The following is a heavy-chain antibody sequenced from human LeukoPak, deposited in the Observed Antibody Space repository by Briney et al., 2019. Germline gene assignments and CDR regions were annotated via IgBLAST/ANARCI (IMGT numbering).Heavy chain of an antibody. Sequence: ASVKLSCKASGYTFTSYYMHWVRQAPAQGIEWMGIINPSGGSTSYAQEFQGRVTMTRDTTTSTVYMKLSSLRSEDTAVYYCASTRGYSGYLDYWGQGTLVTVSS. CDR2: INPSGGST. V-gene: IGHV1-46*01. CDR3: ASTRGYSGYLDY. D-gene: IGHD5-12*01. CDR1: GYTFTSYY. J-gene: IGHJ4*02.